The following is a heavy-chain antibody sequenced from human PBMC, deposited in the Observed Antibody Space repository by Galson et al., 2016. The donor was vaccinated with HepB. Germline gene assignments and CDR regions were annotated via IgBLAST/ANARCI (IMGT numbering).Heavy chain of an antibody. D-gene: IGHD3-10*01. Sequence: SLRLSCAASGFTFSSCAMNWVRQAPGKGLEWVSSISGSGVTTNYADSVKGRFTTSRENSKNTLFLQMNNLRAEDTAVYYCAKEMAVGSVPYFDFWGQGTLVTVSS. CDR3: AKEMAVGSVPYFDF. CDR1: GFTFSSCA. CDR2: ISGSGVTT. J-gene: IGHJ4*02. V-gene: IGHV3-23*01.